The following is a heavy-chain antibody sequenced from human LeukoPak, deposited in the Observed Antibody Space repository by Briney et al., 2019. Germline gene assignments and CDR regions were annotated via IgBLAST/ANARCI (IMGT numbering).Heavy chain of an antibody. J-gene: IGHJ3*01. V-gene: IGHV3-11*04. CDR1: QFTLNDYY. CDR2: ISSRGHTI. Sequence: GGSLRLSRAASQFTLNDYYVSWLRQAPGRGRAWVSYISSRGHTIYYASSAKGRFSIYREDAKNEVYLQMTGIRAEATALYQYAREVEYSTNGFDPWGQGTMVSVSS. D-gene: IGHD3-9*01. CDR3: AREVEYSTNGFDP.